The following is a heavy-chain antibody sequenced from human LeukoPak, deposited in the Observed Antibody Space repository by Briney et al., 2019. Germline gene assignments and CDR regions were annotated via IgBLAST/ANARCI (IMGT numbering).Heavy chain of an antibody. V-gene: IGHV3-33*06. CDR3: AKDREGVPADY. CDR1: GFTFSSYG. CDR2: IWYDGSDK. Sequence: GGSLRLSCAASGFTFSSYGMHWVRQPPGKGLEWAAVIWYDGSDKYYADSVKGRFTISRDNSKNTLYLQLNSLRAEDTAVYYCAKDREGVPADYWGQGTLVTVSS. J-gene: IGHJ4*02. D-gene: IGHD2-2*01.